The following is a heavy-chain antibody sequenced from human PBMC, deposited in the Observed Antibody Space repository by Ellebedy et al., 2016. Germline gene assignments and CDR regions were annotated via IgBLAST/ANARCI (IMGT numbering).Heavy chain of an antibody. CDR2: INSDGSST. V-gene: IGHV3-74*01. CDR1: GFTFSSYW. D-gene: IGHD3-10*01. J-gene: IGHJ5*02. CDR3: ARDHNKLLWFGESYNWFDP. Sequence: GESLKISCAASGFTFSSYWMHWVRQAPGKGLVWVSRINSDGSSTSYADSVKGRFTISRDNAKNTLYLQMNSLRAEDTAVYYCARDHNKLLWFGESYNWFDPWGQGTLVTVSS.